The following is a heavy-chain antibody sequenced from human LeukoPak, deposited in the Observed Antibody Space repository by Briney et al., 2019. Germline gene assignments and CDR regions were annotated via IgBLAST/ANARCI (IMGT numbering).Heavy chain of an antibody. Sequence: PGGSLRLSCAASGFTFSSYGMHWVRQAPGKGLEWVAVISYDGSNKYYADSVKGRFTISRDNAKNTLYLQMNSLRAEDTAVYYCARDHEGATVQVDYWGQGTLVTVSS. V-gene: IGHV3-30*03. D-gene: IGHD1-26*01. J-gene: IGHJ4*02. CDR2: ISYDGSNK. CDR1: GFTFSSYG. CDR3: ARDHEGATVQVDY.